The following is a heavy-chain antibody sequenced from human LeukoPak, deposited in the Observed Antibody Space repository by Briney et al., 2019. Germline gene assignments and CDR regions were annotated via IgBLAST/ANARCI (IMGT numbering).Heavy chain of an antibody. V-gene: IGHV3-48*04. Sequence: GGSLRLSCAASGFTFSSYAMSWVRQAPGKGLEWVSYISSSSSTIYYADSVKGRFTISRDNAKNSLYLQMNSLRAEDTAVYYCARDPFRWELLAYYFDYWGQGTLVTVSS. D-gene: IGHD1-26*01. J-gene: IGHJ4*02. CDR3: ARDPFRWELLAYYFDY. CDR1: GFTFSSYA. CDR2: ISSSSSTI.